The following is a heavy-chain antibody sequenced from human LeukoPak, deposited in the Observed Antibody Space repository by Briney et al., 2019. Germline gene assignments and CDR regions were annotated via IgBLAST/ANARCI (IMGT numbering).Heavy chain of an antibody. CDR2: LYYSGSS. J-gene: IGHJ3*02. Sequence: SETLSLTCTVSGGSTSSSSYYWAWIRQPPGEGLEWIGSLYYSGSSSYNPSLKSRLTISVDISKNQFSPRLSSVTAADTAVYYCAKSRNYYESRDAFDIWGQGTMVTVSS. CDR3: AKSRNYYESRDAFDI. V-gene: IGHV4-39*01. D-gene: IGHD3-22*01. CDR1: GGSTSSSSYY.